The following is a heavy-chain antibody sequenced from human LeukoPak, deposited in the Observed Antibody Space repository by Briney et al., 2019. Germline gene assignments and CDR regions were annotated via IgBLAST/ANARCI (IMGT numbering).Heavy chain of an antibody. CDR2: ISYDGSNK. V-gene: IGHV3-30-3*01. J-gene: IGHJ6*02. D-gene: IGHD3-22*01. Sequence: GGSLRLSCAASGFTFSSYAMHWVRQAPGKGLEWVAVISYDGSNKYYADSVEGRFTISRDNSKNTLYLQMNSLRAEDTAVYYCARGGITMIVVVISDYYYGMDVWGQGTTVTVSS. CDR3: ARGGITMIVVVISDYYYGMDV. CDR1: GFTFSSYA.